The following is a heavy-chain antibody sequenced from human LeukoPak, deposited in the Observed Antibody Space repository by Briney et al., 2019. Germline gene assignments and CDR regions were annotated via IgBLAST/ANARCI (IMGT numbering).Heavy chain of an antibody. J-gene: IGHJ4*02. CDR2: ISGSGGST. D-gene: IGHD3-10*01. CDR3: AKGGYGSGKYYFDY. Sequence: PGGSLRLSCAASGFTFSSYAMSWVRQAPGKGLEWVSAISGSGGSTYYADSVKGRFTVSRDNSKNTLYLQMNSLRAEDTAVYYCAKGGYGSGKYYFDYWGQGTLVTVSS. CDR1: GFTFSSYA. V-gene: IGHV3-23*01.